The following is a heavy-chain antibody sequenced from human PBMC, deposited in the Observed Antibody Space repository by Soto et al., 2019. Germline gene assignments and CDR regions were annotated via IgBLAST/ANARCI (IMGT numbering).Heavy chain of an antibody. CDR2: INPSGGST. J-gene: IGHJ6*02. D-gene: IGHD4-17*01. CDR3: ARDPSHVGDSYGMDV. Sequence: QVQLVQSGAEVKKPGASVKVSCKASGYTFTSYYMHWVRQAPGQGLEWMGIINPSGGSTSYAQKFQGRVTMTRDTSTGTVYMELSSLRSEDTAVYYCARDPSHVGDSYGMDVWGQGTTVTVSS. V-gene: IGHV1-46*01. CDR1: GYTFTSYY.